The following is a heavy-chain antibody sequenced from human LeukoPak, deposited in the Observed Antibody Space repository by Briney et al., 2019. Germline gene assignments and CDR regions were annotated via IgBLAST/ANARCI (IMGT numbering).Heavy chain of an antibody. D-gene: IGHD2-2*01. CDR1: GGSISSGSYY. J-gene: IGHJ6*03. Sequence: PSQTLSLTCTVSGGSISSGSYYWSWIRQPAGKGLEWIGRIYTSGSTNYNPSLKSRVTISVDTSKNQFSLKLSSVTAADTAVYYCARHLQDGGEPAADSYYYYYMDVWGKGTTVTVSS. CDR2: IYTSGST. V-gene: IGHV4-61*02. CDR3: ARHLQDGGEPAADSYYYYYMDV.